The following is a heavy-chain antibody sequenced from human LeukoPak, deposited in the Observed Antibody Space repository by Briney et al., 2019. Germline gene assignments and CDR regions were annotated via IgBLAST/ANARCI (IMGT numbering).Heavy chain of an antibody. D-gene: IGHD3-10*01. CDR1: GFTFSSYS. V-gene: IGHV3-21*01. CDR2: ISSSSSYI. J-gene: IGHJ6*02. Sequence: GGSLRLSCAASGFTFSSYSMNWVRQAPGKGLEWVSSISSSSSYIYYADSVKGRFTISRDNAKNSLYLQMNSLRAEDTAVYYCARDSGSGSFNYYYGMDVWGQGTTVTVSS. CDR3: ARDSGSGSFNYYYGMDV.